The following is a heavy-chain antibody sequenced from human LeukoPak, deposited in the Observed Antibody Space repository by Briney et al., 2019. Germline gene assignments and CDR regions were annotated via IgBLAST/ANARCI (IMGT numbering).Heavy chain of an antibody. V-gene: IGHV1-2*02. CDR1: GYTFTGYY. CDR3: ARSLYDSSGYYPY. J-gene: IGHJ4*02. Sequence: GASVKVSCKASGYTFTGYYMHWVRQAPGQGLEWMGWINPNSGGTNYAQKFQGRVTMTRDTSISTAYMELSRLRSDDTAVYYCARSLYDSSGYYPYWGQGTLVTVSS. CDR2: INPNSGGT. D-gene: IGHD3-22*01.